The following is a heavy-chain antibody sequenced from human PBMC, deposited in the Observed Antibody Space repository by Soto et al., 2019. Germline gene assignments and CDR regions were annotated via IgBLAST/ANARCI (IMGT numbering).Heavy chain of an antibody. V-gene: IGHV1-69*02. J-gene: IGHJ4*02. CDR1: GGTFSSYT. CDR3: ARDDGLAYCGGDCYS. D-gene: IGHD2-21*02. Sequence: QVQLVQSGAEVKKPGSSVKVSCKASGGTFSSYTISWVRQAPGQGLEWMGRIIPILGIANYAQKFQGRVTITAYKSTSTAYMELRSLRYEDTAVYYCARDDGLAYCGGDCYSWGQGTLVTVSS. CDR2: IIPILGIA.